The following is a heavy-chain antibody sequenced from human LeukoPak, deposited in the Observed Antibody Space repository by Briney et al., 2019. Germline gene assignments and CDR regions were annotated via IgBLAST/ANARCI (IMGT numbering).Heavy chain of an antibody. D-gene: IGHD4-23*01. Sequence: PGGSLRLSCAASGFTFTNAWMSWVRQAPGKGLEWVGRIKSQSGGGTIDYAAPVKGRFTISRDDSKNTLYVQMNSLKIEDTAVYYCITTTFYYGGEGYWGQGTLVTVSS. CDR1: GFTFTNAW. V-gene: IGHV3-15*01. J-gene: IGHJ4*02. CDR2: IKSQSGGGTI. CDR3: ITTTFYYGGEGY.